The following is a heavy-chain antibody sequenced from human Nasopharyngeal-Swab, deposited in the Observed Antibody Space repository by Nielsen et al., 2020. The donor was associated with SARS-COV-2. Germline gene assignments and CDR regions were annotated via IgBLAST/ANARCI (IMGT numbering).Heavy chain of an antibody. J-gene: IGHJ4*02. CDR3: TTDFYFDY. V-gene: IGHV3-73*01. CDR2: IGDKDHNYAT. Sequence: GESLKISCAASGFIFSASAIHWVRQASGKGLEWVVRIGDKDHNYATTYGASVQGRFTISRDDSKNTAFLQMDSLKTEDTAPYYCTTDFYFDYWGQGTLVTVSS. CDR1: GFIFSASA.